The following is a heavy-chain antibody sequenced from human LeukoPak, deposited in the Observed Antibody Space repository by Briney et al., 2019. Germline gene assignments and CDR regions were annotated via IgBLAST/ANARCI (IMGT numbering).Heavy chain of an antibody. CDR3: ARDFISGYPFFDY. Sequence: SETLSLTCTVSGGSISSSSYYWGWIRQPPGKGLEWIGSIYYSGSTYCNPSLKSRVTISVDTSKNQFSLKLSSVTAADTAVYYCARDFISGYPFFDYWGQGTLVTVSS. V-gene: IGHV4-39*01. CDR2: IYYSGST. D-gene: IGHD3-22*01. J-gene: IGHJ4*02. CDR1: GGSISSSSYY.